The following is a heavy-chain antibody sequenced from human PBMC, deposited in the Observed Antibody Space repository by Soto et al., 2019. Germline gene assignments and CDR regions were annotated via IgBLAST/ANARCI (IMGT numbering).Heavy chain of an antibody. V-gene: IGHV4-34*01. D-gene: IGHD5-18*01. Sequence: QVQLQQWGARLLKPSETLSLTCAVYGGSFSGYYWSWIRQPPGKVLEWLGEINHSGSTNYNTSLKSRVIISVDTSKDQFALKLSSVAAADTAVYYWARGRQLWSRVGYHYGMDVWAQGTTVTVSS. CDR3: ARGRQLWSRVGYHYGMDV. CDR1: GGSFSGYY. J-gene: IGHJ6*02. CDR2: INHSGST.